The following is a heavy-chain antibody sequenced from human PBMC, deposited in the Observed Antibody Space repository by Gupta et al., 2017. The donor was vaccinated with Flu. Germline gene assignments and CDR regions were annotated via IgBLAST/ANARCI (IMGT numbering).Heavy chain of an antibody. Sequence: EVQLVESGGGIVQPGGSLRLSCEASGFTFSSYWMHWVRQAPGKGLVWVSRINSGGSSISYADSVKGRFTISRDNAQNTLYLQMNSLRAEDTAVYYCVRELTVVTPLWGQGTLVTVSS. CDR3: VRELTVVTPL. D-gene: IGHD2-21*02. V-gene: IGHV3-74*01. CDR1: GFTFSSYW. J-gene: IGHJ4*02. CDR2: INSGGSSI.